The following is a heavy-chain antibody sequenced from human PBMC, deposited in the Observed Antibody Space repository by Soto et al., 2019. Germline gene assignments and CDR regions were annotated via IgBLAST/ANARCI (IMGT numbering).Heavy chain of an antibody. CDR2: MNPNSGNT. CDR3: ARPGIAVAGLNDAFDI. D-gene: IGHD6-19*01. Sequence: ASVKVSCKASGYTFTSYDINWVRQTTGQGLEWMGWMNPNSGNTGYAQKFQGRVTMTRNTSISTAYMELSSLRSEDTAVYYCARPGIAVAGLNDAFDIWGQGTMVTVS. V-gene: IGHV1-8*01. CDR1: GYTFTSYD. J-gene: IGHJ3*02.